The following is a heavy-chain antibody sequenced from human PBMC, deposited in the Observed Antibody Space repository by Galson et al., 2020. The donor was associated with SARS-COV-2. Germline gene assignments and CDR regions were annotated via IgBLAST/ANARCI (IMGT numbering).Heavy chain of an antibody. D-gene: IGHD6-13*01. CDR2: ISWNGGSI. J-gene: IGHJ5*02. V-gene: IGHV3-9*01. CDR3: VKDHIAADGTGGWCDP. Sequence: SLKISCAASGFTFDDYAMHWVRQAPGKGLEWVSGISWNGGSIAYVDSVKGRFTISRDNAKNSLYLQMNSLRAEDTALYYCVKDHIAADGTGGWCDPWGQGTRVTVSS. CDR1: GFTFDDYA.